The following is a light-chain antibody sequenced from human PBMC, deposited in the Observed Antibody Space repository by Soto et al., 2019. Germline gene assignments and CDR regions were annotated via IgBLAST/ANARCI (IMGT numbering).Light chain of an antibody. J-gene: IGLJ2*01. CDR1: SSNIGTFNL. Sequence: QSALTQPASVSGSPGQSVTISCTGTSSNIGTFNLVSWYQQRPDKAPQILIYEVSKRPSGVSNRFSGSTSGNTASLTISALQDEDEADYYCCSYAGSVLFGGGTKLTVL. CDR2: EVS. CDR3: CSYAGSVL. V-gene: IGLV2-23*02.